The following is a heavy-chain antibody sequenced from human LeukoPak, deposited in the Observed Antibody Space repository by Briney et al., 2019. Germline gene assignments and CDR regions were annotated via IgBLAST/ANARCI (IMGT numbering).Heavy chain of an antibody. J-gene: IGHJ5*02. Sequence: GASLKISCKGSGSSFTSYWIGWVRQLPGKGLEWMGIIYPGDSDTRYSPSFQGQVTISADKSISTAYLQWSSLKASDTAMYYCARGEDYYDILTGQGWFDPWGQGTLVTVSS. CDR2: IYPGDSDT. V-gene: IGHV5-51*01. CDR3: ARGEDYYDILTGQGWFDP. CDR1: GSSFTSYW. D-gene: IGHD3-9*01.